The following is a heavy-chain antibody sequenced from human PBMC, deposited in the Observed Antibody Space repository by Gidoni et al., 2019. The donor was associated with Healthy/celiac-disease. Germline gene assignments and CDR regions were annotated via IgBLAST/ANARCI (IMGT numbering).Heavy chain of an antibody. CDR1: GGTFSSYA. Sequence: SGGTFSSYAISWVRQAPGQGLEWMGGIIPIFGTANYAQKFQGRVTITADESTSTAYMELSSLRSEDTAVYYCATASLPGYYYYGMDVWGQGTTVTVSS. J-gene: IGHJ6*02. CDR2: IIPIFGTA. V-gene: IGHV1-69*01. CDR3: ATASLPGYYYYGMDV.